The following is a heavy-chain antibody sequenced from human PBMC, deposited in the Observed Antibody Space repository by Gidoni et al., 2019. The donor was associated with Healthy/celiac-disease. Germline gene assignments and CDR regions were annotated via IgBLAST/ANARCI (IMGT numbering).Heavy chain of an antibody. D-gene: IGHD3-3*01. V-gene: IGHV1-3*01. J-gene: IGHJ6*02. CDR2: INAGNGNT. CDR1: GYTFTISA. Sequence: QVQLVQSGAEVKKPGASVKVSCKASGYTFTISALHWVRQAPGQRLEWMGWINAGNGNTKYSQKCQGRVTITRDTSASTAYMELSSLRSEDTAVYYCARDQRFLEWLLYPYYYYYYGMDVWGQGTTVTVSS. CDR3: ARDQRFLEWLLYPYYYYYYGMDV.